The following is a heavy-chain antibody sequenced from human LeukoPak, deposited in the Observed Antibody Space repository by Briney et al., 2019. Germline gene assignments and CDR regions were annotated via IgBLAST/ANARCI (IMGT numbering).Heavy chain of an antibody. D-gene: IGHD2-15*01. CDR2: INHSGST. V-gene: IGHV4-34*01. Sequence: SETLSLTCTVSGGSISSYYWSWIRQPPGKGLEWIGEINHSGSTNYNPSLKSRVTISVDTSKNQFSLKLSSVTAADTAVYYCARGSGLFDYWGQGTLVTVSS. CDR3: ARGSGLFDY. J-gene: IGHJ4*02. CDR1: GGSISSYY.